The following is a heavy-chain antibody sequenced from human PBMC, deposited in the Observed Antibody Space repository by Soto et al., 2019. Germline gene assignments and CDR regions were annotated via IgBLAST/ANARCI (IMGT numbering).Heavy chain of an antibody. CDR2: INHSGST. D-gene: IGHD6-13*01. CDR3: ARSGIAADGKELGAFDI. J-gene: IGHJ3*02. Sequence: PSETLSLTCAVYGGSFSGYYWSWIRQPPGKGLEWIGEINHSGSTNYNPSLKSRVTISVDTSKNQFSLKLSSVTAADTAVYYCARSGIAADGKELGAFDIWGQGTLATV. CDR1: GGSFSGYY. V-gene: IGHV4-34*01.